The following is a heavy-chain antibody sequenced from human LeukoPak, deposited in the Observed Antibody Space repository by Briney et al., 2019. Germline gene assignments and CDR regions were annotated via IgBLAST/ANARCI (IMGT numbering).Heavy chain of an antibody. Sequence: PSETLSLTCAISGGSISGTAYYWSWIRQPPGKGLEWIGEINHSGSTNYNPSLKSRVTISVDTSKNQFSLKLSSVTAADTAVYYCARVRPFRPTFYYYYYMDVWGKGTTVTVSS. CDR1: GGSISGTAYY. CDR3: ARVRPFRPTFYYYYYMDV. V-gene: IGHV4-34*01. CDR2: INHSGST. D-gene: IGHD4-11*01. J-gene: IGHJ6*03.